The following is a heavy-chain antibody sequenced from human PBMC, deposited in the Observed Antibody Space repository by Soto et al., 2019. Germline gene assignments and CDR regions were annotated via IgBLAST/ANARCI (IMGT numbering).Heavy chain of an antibody. CDR2: IYWDDDK. CDR1: GFSLSTSGVG. CDR3: AHRRGSWINNGLDP. Sequence: SGPTLVNPTQTLTLTCTFSGFSLSTSGVGVGWIRQPPGKALEWLALIYWDDDKRYSPSLKSRLTITKDTSKNQVVLTMTNMDPVDTAAYYCAHRRGSWINNGLDPWGQGTLVTVSS. J-gene: IGHJ5*02. V-gene: IGHV2-5*02. D-gene: IGHD6-13*01.